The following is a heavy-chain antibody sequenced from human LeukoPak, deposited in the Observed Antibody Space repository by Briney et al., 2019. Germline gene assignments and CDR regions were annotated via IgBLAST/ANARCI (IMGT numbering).Heavy chain of an antibody. D-gene: IGHD3-3*01. CDR3: QRITIFGVIIDFDY. CDR2: ISVNNGNT. J-gene: IGHJ4*02. V-gene: IGHV1-18*01. Sequence: ASVKVSCKASGYAVAFYGISWVRQAPGQGLGWMGWISVNNGNTHYAQKFQGRVTMTTDTSTSTAYMEVRNLRSDDTAVYFCQRITIFGVIIDFDYWGQGSLVTVSS. CDR1: GYAVAFYG.